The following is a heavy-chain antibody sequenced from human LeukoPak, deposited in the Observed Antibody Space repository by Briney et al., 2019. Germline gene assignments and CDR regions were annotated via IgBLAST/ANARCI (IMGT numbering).Heavy chain of an antibody. CDR1: GGSISSGDYY. V-gene: IGHV4-30-4*01. Sequence: SETLSLTCTVSGGSISSGDYYWSWIRQPPGKDLEWIGYIYYSGSTYYNPSLKSRVTISVDTCKNQFSLKLSSVTAADTAVYYCARADGYYDSSGYHYFDYWGQGTLVTVSS. CDR3: ARADGYYDSSGYHYFDY. CDR2: IYYSGST. D-gene: IGHD3-22*01. J-gene: IGHJ4*02.